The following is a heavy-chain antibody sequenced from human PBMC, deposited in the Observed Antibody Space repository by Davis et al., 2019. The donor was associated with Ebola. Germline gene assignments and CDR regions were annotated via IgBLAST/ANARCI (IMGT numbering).Heavy chain of an antibody. Sequence: MPSETLSLTCAVYGGSFSGSYWSWIRQPPGKGLEWIGEINHSGSTNYNPSLKSRVTISVDTSKNQFSLKLSSVTAADTAVYYCARGRNYYYGSGSLFGPWGQGTLVTVSS. J-gene: IGHJ5*02. CDR1: GGSFSGSY. V-gene: IGHV4-34*01. D-gene: IGHD3-10*01. CDR3: ARGRNYYYGSGSLFGP. CDR2: INHSGST.